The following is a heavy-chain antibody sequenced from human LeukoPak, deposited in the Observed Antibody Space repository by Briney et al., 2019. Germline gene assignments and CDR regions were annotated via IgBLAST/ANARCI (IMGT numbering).Heavy chain of an antibody. CDR2: IYPRDSSI. CDR1: GYIFANYW. V-gene: IGHV5-51*01. D-gene: IGHD6-6*01. J-gene: IGHJ4*02. Sequence: GESLKISCKGSGYIFANYWIGWVRQMPGKGLEWMGIIYPRDSSIAYSPSFEGQVTISTDKSISTAYLQWSTLKASDTAMYYCARHFLFGSSPPGYWGQGTLVTVSS. CDR3: ARHFLFGSSPPGY.